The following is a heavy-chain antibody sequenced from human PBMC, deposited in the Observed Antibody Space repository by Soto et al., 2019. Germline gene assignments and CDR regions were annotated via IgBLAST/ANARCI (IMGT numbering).Heavy chain of an antibody. D-gene: IGHD2-15*01. J-gene: IGHJ4*02. CDR2: MKQDGSDK. CDR3: ARCGGVGSCYSPFDH. Sequence: GGSLRLSCAASGFMFSSYCMTWVRQAPGKGLEWVANMKQDGSDKYYVDSVKGRFTISRDNANNSLYLQMNSLGAEDTAVYYCARCGGVGSCYSPFDHWGQGTLVTVSS. CDR1: GFMFSSYC. V-gene: IGHV3-7*01.